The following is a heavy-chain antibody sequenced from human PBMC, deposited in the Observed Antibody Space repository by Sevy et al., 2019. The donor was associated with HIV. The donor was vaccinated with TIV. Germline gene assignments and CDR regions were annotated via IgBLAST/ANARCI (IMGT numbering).Heavy chain of an antibody. Sequence: SETLSLICTVSGYFIISSYYWGWIRQPPGKGLEYIGTGHYDGRTYYNPSLMSRVTVSLDTSNNQFSLKVTSVTAADTAAYFCVRGASYYASGALYFDYWGQGTLVTVSS. V-gene: IGHV4-38-2*02. CDR3: VRGASYYASGALYFDY. D-gene: IGHD3-10*01. J-gene: IGHJ4*02. CDR2: GHYDGRT. CDR1: GYFIISSYY.